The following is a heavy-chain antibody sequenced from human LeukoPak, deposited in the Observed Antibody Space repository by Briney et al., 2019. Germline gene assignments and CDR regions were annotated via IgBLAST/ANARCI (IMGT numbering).Heavy chain of an antibody. CDR2: IKEDGSET. D-gene: IGHD3-10*01. Sequence: PGGSLRLSCAASGFTLSGYWMSWVRQAPGKGLEWVANIKEDGSETYYVDSVEGRFTISRDNAKNSLYLHMNSLTAEDTAMYYCARDWVAGVPFDAFDIWGQGTMVSVSS. CDR3: ARDWVAGVPFDAFDI. J-gene: IGHJ3*02. CDR1: GFTLSGYW. V-gene: IGHV3-7*01.